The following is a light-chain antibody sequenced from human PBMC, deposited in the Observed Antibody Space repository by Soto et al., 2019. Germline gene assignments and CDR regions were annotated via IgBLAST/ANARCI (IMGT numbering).Light chain of an antibody. V-gene: IGKV2-30*01. CDR2: KVS. Sequence: DIVMTQSPLSLPVTLGQPASISCRSSQSLLYSDGNTYLNWFHQRPGQSPRRLIYKVSNRDSGVPDRFSGSGSGTDFTLKISRVEAEDVGVYYCMQGIQWPPTFGQGTKVEIK. CDR1: QSLLYSDGNTY. CDR3: MQGIQWPPT. J-gene: IGKJ1*01.